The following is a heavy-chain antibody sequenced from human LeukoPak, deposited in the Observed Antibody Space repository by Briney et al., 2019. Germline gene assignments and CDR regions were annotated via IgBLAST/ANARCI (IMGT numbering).Heavy chain of an antibody. Sequence: SETLSLTCTVSGGSISSYYWGWIRQPPGKGLEWIGSIYYSGSTYYNPSLKSRVTISVDTSKNQFSLKLSSVTAADTAVYYCASSYYAAAGTDYWGQGTLVTVSS. J-gene: IGHJ4*02. CDR3: ASSYYAAAGTDY. D-gene: IGHD6-13*01. CDR2: IYYSGST. CDR1: GGSISSYY. V-gene: IGHV4-39*07.